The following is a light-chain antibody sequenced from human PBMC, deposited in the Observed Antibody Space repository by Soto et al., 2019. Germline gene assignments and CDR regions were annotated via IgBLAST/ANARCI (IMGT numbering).Light chain of an antibody. V-gene: IGKV1-5*01. CDR1: QTISSW. J-gene: IGKJ5*01. Sequence: DIQMTQSPSTLSACVGDRVTITFRAIQTISSWWAWYQQKPGKAPTLLIYDASTLERGVPSRFSGTGSGTEFTLSIDSLQPDDFATYYCQQYHTSSITFGQGTRLEI. CDR2: DAS. CDR3: QQYHTSSIT.